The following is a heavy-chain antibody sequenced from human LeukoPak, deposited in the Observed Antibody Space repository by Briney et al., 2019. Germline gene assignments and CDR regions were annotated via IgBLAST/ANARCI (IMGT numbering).Heavy chain of an antibody. V-gene: IGHV4-34*01. CDR2: IHSSGTT. D-gene: IGHD3-10*01. CDR3: ARRYYYNLGSFPFDF. Sequence: SETLSLTCAVSGGPFSGYFWSWIRQSSGKGLEWIGEIHSSGTTNYNPSLNSRVTISEDTSKNQFYLNLSSVTAADTAVYYCARRYYYNLGSFPFDFWGQGTLVTVFS. J-gene: IGHJ4*02. CDR1: GGPFSGYF.